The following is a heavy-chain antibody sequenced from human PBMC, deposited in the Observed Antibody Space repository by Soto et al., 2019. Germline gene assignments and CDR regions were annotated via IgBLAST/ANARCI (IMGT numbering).Heavy chain of an antibody. CDR2: IYYSGNT. D-gene: IGHD3-16*01. V-gene: IGHV4-30-4*01. Sequence: QVQLQESGPGLVKPSQTLSLTCTVSGGSTSSDNYWSWIRQPPGKGLEWIGHIYYSGNTDYNPSLKSRPAISINTSKNQFSRKLSAVTAADTAVYFCAREGGESSDGLYYFDSWGQGSLVTVSS. CDR1: GGSTSSDNY. CDR3: AREGGESSDGLYYFDS. J-gene: IGHJ4*02.